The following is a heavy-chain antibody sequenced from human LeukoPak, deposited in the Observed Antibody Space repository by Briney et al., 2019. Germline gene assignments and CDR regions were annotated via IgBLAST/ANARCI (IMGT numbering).Heavy chain of an antibody. V-gene: IGHV1-18*01. CDR2: ISAYNGNT. Sequence: VSVKVSCKASGYTFTSYAITWVRQAPGQGLEWLGWISAYNGNTNYAQRLQGRVTMTTDTSTSTAYMELRSLRSDDTAVYYCARGRVSSSTWYSTYYYFFYMDFWGKGTTVTVSS. J-gene: IGHJ6*03. CDR1: GYTFTSYA. D-gene: IGHD4-11*01. CDR3: ARGRVSSSTWYSTYYYFFYMDF.